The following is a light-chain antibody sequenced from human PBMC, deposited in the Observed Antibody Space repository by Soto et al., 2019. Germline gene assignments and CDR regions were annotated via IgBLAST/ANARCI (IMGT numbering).Light chain of an antibody. CDR3: QQRSNWPRT. Sequence: EIVLTQSPGTLSLSPGERATLSCRASQSVRSSYLAWSQQKPGQAPRLLIYGASSRATGIPERFSGSGSGTDFTLTISSLEPEDFAVYYCQQRSNWPRTFGQGTKVDIK. CDR2: GAS. J-gene: IGKJ1*01. V-gene: IGKV3D-20*02. CDR1: QSVRSSY.